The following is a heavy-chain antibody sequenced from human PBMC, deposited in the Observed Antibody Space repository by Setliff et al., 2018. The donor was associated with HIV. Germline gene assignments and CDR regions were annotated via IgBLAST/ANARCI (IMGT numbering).Heavy chain of an antibody. CDR1: GASFSGYY. CDR3: ARVRLTMIMMVDYFDQ. V-gene: IGHV4-34*10. D-gene: IGHD3-22*01. CDR2: INHSGIT. Sequence: SETLSLTCAVYGASFSGYYWAWIRQSPERGLEFIGEINHSGITNYNPSLKSRVTLSRDASKNQFFLKLTSVTAADTAIYYCARVRLTMIMMVDYFDQWGQGTLVTVSS. J-gene: IGHJ4*02.